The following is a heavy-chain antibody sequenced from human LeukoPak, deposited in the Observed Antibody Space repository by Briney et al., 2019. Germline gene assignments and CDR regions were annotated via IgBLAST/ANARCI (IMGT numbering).Heavy chain of an antibody. J-gene: IGHJ6*03. Sequence: SETLSLTCTVSGGSISTSSYYWGWVRQPPGKGLEWIGNIFYSGSTYYSPSLKSRVTISLDTSRNQFSLKLSSVTAADTAVYYCARENYDFWSGYYIPLYYYYYMDVWGKGTTDTVSS. CDR1: GGSISTSSYY. CDR2: IFYSGST. CDR3: ARENYDFWSGYYIPLYYYYYMDV. D-gene: IGHD3-3*01. V-gene: IGHV4-39*07.